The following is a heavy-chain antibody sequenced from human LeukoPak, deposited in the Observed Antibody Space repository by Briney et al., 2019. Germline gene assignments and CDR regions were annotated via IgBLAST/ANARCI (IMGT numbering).Heavy chain of an antibody. D-gene: IGHD5/OR15-5a*01. V-gene: IGHV1-2*02. CDR3: ARDVSAVQSVLFDY. CDR2: INPNSGGT. CDR1: GYTFTGYY. Sequence: GASVTVSCTASGYTFTGYYMHWVRQAPGQGLEWMGWINPNSGGTNYAQKFQGRVTMTRDTSISTAYMELSRLRSDDTAVYYCARDVSAVQSVLFDYWGEGRLVTVAS. J-gene: IGHJ4*02.